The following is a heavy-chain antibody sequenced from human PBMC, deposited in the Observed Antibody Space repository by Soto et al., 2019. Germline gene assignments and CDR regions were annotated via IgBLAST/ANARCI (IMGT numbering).Heavy chain of an antibody. CDR1: GYTFTIYG. Sequence: GASVKVSCKASGYTFTIYGISWVRQAPGQGLEWMGWISAYNGNTNYAQKLQGRVTMTTDTSTSAAYMELRSLRSDDTAVYYCARGRRVPSHWWYFDYWGQGTLVTVSS. CDR2: ISAYNGNT. J-gene: IGHJ4*02. V-gene: IGHV1-18*04. D-gene: IGHD2-8*02. CDR3: ARGRRVPSHWWYFDY.